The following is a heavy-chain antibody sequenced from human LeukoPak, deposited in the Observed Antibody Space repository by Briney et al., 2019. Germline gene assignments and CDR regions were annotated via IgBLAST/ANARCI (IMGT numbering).Heavy chain of an antibody. D-gene: IGHD4-17*01. J-gene: IGHJ6*02. CDR1: GGSISSYY. CDR3: ARTRTVTPSYYYYVMDV. Sequence: SETLSLTCTVSGGSISSYYWSWIRQPPGKGLEWIGEVNHSGSTNNNPSLKSRLTISVDTSKNQFSLRLSSVTAADAAVYFCARTRTVTPSYYYYVMDVWGQGTTVTVSS. V-gene: IGHV4-34*01. CDR2: VNHSGST.